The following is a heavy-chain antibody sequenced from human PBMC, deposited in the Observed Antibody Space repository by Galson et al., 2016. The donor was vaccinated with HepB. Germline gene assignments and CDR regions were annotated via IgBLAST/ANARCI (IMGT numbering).Heavy chain of an antibody. V-gene: IGHV3-21*01. CDR3: ARDNPHGDYVGNYLYYGTDV. CDR2: ISSSSSYI. J-gene: IGHJ6*02. Sequence: SLRLSCAASGFTFSTYSLNWVRQAPGKGLEWVSSISSSSSYIYYAGSVKGRFTISRDNAKNSLYLQMNSLRAEDTAVYYCARDNPHGDYVGNYLYYGTDVWGQGTTVTVS. D-gene: IGHD2-21*01. CDR1: GFTFSTYS.